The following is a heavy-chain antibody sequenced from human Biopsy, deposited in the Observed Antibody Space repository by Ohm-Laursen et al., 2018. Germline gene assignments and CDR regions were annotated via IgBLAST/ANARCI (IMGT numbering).Heavy chain of an antibody. CDR1: GYSFTSYY. D-gene: IGHD3-22*01. CDR3: ARAPEGVVLTDYYYYYGMDV. J-gene: IGHJ6*02. V-gene: IGHV1-46*01. CDR2: INPSGSTT. Sequence: ASVKVSCKASGYSFTSYYMHWVRQAPGQGLEWMGMINPSGSTTSYPQIFQGRVTMTRDTSKSTVYMQLSRLRSDDTAVFYCARAPEGVVLTDYYYYYGMDVWGQGTTVTVSS.